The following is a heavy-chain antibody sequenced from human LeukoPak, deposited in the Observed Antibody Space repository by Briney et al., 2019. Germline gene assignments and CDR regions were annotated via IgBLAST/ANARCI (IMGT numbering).Heavy chain of an antibody. D-gene: IGHD6-6*01. J-gene: IGHJ4*02. CDR3: ARAMSIAARLQTIFDY. CDR2: IYYSGST. V-gene: IGHV4-39*07. CDR1: GDSISGTNYY. Sequence: SETLSLTCTVSGDSISGTNYYWGWIRQPPGKGLEWIGSIYYSGSTYYNPSLKSRVTISVDTSKNQFSLNLTSVTAADTAVYYCARAMSIAARLQTIFDYWGQGTLVTVSS.